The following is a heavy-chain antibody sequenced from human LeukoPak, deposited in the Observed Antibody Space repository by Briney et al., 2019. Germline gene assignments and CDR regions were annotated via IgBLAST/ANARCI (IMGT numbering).Heavy chain of an antibody. V-gene: IGHV3-64*01. CDR1: GFTFSTYA. J-gene: IGHJ6*04. CDR3: EGPFEV. Sequence: GGSLRLSCAASGFTFSTYAMHWVRQAPGKGLEYVSTISSDGATTYYASSMKGRFTVSRDNSKNTLYLQMGSLRAEDMAVYYCEGPFEVWGKGTTVTVSS. CDR2: ISSDGATT. D-gene: IGHD3-9*01.